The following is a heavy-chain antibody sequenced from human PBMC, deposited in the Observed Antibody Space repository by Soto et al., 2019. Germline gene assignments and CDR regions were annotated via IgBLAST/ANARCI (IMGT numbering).Heavy chain of an antibody. D-gene: IGHD3-16*01. CDR3: VGALTYEVPYYYYGMDV. Sequence: PGGSLRLSCAASGFSFSTYLMSWVRQAPGKGLEWVANIKQGGNDKFYVDSVKGRFTISRDNDKKSLYLQMDSLRVEDTAVYYCVGALTYEVPYYYYGMDVWGQGTTVTVSS. CDR2: IKQGGNDK. CDR1: GFSFSTYL. V-gene: IGHV3-7*01. J-gene: IGHJ6*02.